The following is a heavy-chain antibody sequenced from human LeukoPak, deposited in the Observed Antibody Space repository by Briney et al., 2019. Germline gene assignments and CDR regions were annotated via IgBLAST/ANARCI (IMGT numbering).Heavy chain of an antibody. J-gene: IGHJ4*02. V-gene: IGHV3-11*04. CDR3: ARDPCSGCNCYFDY. Sequence: PGGSLRLSCAASGFTFSDYYMSWLRQAPGKGLEWVSYISSSGSTIYYGDSVKGRFTISRDNAKNSLYLQMNSLRAEDTAVYYCARDPCSGCNCYFDYWGQGTLVTVSS. D-gene: IGHD2-15*01. CDR2: ISSSGSTI. CDR1: GFTFSDYY.